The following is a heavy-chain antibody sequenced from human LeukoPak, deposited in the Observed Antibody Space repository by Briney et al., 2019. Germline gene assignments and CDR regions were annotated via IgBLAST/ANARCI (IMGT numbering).Heavy chain of an antibody. J-gene: IGHJ4*02. D-gene: IGHD2-15*01. CDR3: ARSGYCSGGSCYDEN. CDR2: ISSNGGST. CDR1: GFTFSSYA. Sequence: GGSLRLSCAASGFTFSSYAMHWVRQAPGKGLEYVSAISSNGGSTYYANSVKGRFTIFRDNSKNTLYLQMGSLRDEDMAVYYCARSGYCSGGSCYDENWDQGALVTVS. V-gene: IGHV3-64*01.